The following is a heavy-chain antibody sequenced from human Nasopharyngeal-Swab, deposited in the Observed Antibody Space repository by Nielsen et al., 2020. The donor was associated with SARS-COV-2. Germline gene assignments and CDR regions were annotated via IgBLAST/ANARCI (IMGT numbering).Heavy chain of an antibody. Sequence: SLKISCAASGFTFDDYAMHWVRQAPGKGLEWVSGICWNSGSIGYADSVKGRFTISRDNAKNSLYLQMNSLRAEDTALYYCAKDPGYSYGLYYFDYWGQGTLVTVSS. J-gene: IGHJ4*02. D-gene: IGHD5-18*01. V-gene: IGHV3-9*01. CDR3: AKDPGYSYGLYYFDY. CDR2: ICWNSGSI. CDR1: GFTFDDYA.